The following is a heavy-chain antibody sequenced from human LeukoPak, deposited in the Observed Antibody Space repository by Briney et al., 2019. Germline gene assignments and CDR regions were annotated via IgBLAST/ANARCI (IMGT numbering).Heavy chain of an antibody. J-gene: IGHJ6*03. D-gene: IGHD3-3*01. CDR2: MNPNSGNT. Sequence: ASVKVSCKASGYTFTSYDINWLRQATGQGLEWMGWMNPNSGNTGYAQKFQGRVTITRNTSISTAYMELSSLRSEDTAVYYCARGPLRFLEWLHNYYMDVWGKGTTVTVSS. V-gene: IGHV1-8*01. CDR1: GYTFTSYD. CDR3: ARGPLRFLEWLHNYYMDV.